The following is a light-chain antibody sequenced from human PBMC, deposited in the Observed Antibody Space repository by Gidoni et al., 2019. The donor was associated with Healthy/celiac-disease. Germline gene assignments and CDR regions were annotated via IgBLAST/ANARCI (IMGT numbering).Light chain of an antibody. J-gene: IGKJ3*01. Sequence: DIQMTQSPSSLSASVGDRVTITCRASQGISNYLDWFQQKPGKAPKSLIYAASSLQSGVPSKFGGSAAGTDFTITSSSLQPEYAASYCCQQYNSHPTFGHGTKVDIK. CDR1: QGISNY. CDR3: QQYNSHPT. CDR2: AAS. V-gene: IGKV1-16*02.